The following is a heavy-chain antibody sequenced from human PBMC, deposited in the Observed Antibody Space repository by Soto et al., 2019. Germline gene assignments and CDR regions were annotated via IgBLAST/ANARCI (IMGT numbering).Heavy chain of an antibody. D-gene: IGHD3-16*01. CDR3: ARRYGGNFDY. V-gene: IGHV4-59*01. CDR2: IYHKGST. Sequence: SETLSLTCTVSGGSISSYYWSWIRQPPGKGLEWIGYIYHKGSTNYNPPLKSRVTISVDTSKNQFSLKLSSVTAADTAVYYCARRYGGNFDYWGQGTLVTVSS. J-gene: IGHJ4*02. CDR1: GGSISSYY.